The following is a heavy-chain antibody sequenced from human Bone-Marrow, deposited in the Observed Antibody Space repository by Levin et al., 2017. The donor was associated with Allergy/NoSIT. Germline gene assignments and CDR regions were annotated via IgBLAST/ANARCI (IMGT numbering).Heavy chain of an antibody. Sequence: GGSLRLSCKASGYTFTSYYMHWVRQAPGQGLEWMGIINPSGGSTSYAQKFQGRVTMTRDTSTSTVYMELSSLRCEDTAVYYCARGRSYYYFDYWGQGTLVTVSS. CDR1: GYTFTSYY. CDR2: INPSGGST. D-gene: IGHD1-26*01. J-gene: IGHJ4*02. V-gene: IGHV1-46*01. CDR3: ARGRSYYYFDY.